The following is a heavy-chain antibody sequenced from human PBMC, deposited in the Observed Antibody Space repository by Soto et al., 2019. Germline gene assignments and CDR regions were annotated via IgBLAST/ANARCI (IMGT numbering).Heavy chain of an antibody. CDR1: GFTFNNYA. D-gene: IGHD3-10*01. V-gene: IGHV3-23*01. J-gene: IGHJ4*02. CDR2: ISGGGDTT. Sequence: EVQLLESGGGLVKPGGSLRLSCAASGFTFNNYAMTWVRQAPGKGLEWVSAISGGGDTTSYADSVKGRFTVSRDGSKSTIYRQSSSLRAEHTALYYLAKGRGGSGSLTRRVDFWGQGTLVTVSS. CDR3: AKGRGGSGSLTRRVDF.